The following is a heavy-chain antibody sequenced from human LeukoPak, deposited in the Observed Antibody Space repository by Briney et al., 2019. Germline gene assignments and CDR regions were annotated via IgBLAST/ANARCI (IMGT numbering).Heavy chain of an antibody. V-gene: IGHV3-74*01. CDR3: ARIRAASVAFDI. CDR1: GLTFSSYW. J-gene: IGHJ3*02. CDR2: INSDGSST. Sequence: PGGSLRLSCAASGLTFSSYWMHWVRQAPGKGLVWVSRINSDGSSTSYADSVKGRFTISRDNAKNTLYLQMNSLRAEDTAVYYCARIRAASVAFDIWGQGTMVTVSS.